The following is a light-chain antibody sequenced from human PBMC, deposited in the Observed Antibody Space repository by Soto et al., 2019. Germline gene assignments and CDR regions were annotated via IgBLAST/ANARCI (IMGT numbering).Light chain of an antibody. Sequence: DIPMTQTPSSLSASVGDRVTITCRASQSISSYLNWYQQKPGKAPKLLIYAASSLQSGVPSRFSVSGSATDFTLPISSLQPDDFATYYCQQSYSIHWTVGQGTQLEI. CDR3: QQSYSIHWT. CDR2: AAS. J-gene: IGKJ1*01. V-gene: IGKV1-39*01. CDR1: QSISSY.